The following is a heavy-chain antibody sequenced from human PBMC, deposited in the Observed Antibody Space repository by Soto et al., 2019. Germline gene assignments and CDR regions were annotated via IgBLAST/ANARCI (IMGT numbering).Heavy chain of an antibody. D-gene: IGHD3-22*01. Sequence: PSETLSLTCTVSGGSISRSSYYWGGIRQPPGKGLEWIGSIYYSGSTYYNPSLKSRVTISVDTSKNQFSLKLSSVTAADTAVYYCASVLNFSDSSGYYSGGIDYSGQGILLTVSS. CDR2: IYYSGST. CDR3: ASVLNFSDSSGYYSGGIDY. J-gene: IGHJ4*02. V-gene: IGHV4-39*01. CDR1: GGSISRSSYY.